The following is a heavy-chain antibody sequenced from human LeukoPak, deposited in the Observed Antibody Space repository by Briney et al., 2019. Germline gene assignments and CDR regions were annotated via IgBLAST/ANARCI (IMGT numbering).Heavy chain of an antibody. CDR1: GGSISSYY. Sequence: PSETLSLTCTVSGGSISSYYWSWIRQPPGKGLEWIGYIYYSGSTNYNPSLKSRVTISVVTSKNQFSLKLSSVTAADTAVYYCASITESGSDYWGQGTLVTVSS. J-gene: IGHJ4*02. CDR3: ASITESGSDY. V-gene: IGHV4-59*01. D-gene: IGHD1-26*01. CDR2: IYYSGST.